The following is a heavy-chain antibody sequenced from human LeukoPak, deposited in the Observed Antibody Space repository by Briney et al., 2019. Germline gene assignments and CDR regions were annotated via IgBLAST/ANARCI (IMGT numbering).Heavy chain of an antibody. V-gene: IGHV2-70*04. CDR2: IDWDDDK. Sequence: SGPALLQPTRTLTLTCTFSGFSLSTSGMRVSWIRQPPGKALEWLARIDWDDDKFYNSTLETRLTISKDTSKNQVVLTMTNMDPVDTATYYCARLKYGNNYFDYWGQGILVTVSS. D-gene: IGHD2/OR15-2a*01. J-gene: IGHJ4*02. CDR3: ARLKYGNNYFDY. CDR1: GFSLSTSGMR.